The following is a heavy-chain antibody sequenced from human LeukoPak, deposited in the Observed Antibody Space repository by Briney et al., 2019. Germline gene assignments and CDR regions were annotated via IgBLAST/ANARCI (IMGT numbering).Heavy chain of an antibody. D-gene: IGHD3-22*01. CDR1: GFIFSSYA. J-gene: IGHJ5*02. V-gene: IGHV3-23*01. CDR2: TSGGGTIT. CDR3: AKRYYDSSLNNWFDP. Sequence: PGGSLRLSCAVSGFIFSSYAMSWARQAPGKGLEWVSATSGGGTITYYADSVKGRFTISRDNSKNILYLQMNSLRAEDTAVYYCAKRYYDSSLNNWFDPWGQGTLVTVSS.